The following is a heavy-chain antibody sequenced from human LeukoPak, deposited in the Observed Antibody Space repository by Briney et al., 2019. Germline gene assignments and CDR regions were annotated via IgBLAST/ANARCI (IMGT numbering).Heavy chain of an antibody. J-gene: IGHJ4*02. CDR3: ARSGRGTYYYFDL. Sequence: ASVKVSCKASGGTFSSYAISWVRQAPGQGLEWMGWISGYNGNTNYAQKFLGRVSMTADASTSTAYMELRSLTSDDTAVYYCARSGRGTYYYFDLWGQGTLVTVSS. D-gene: IGHD5-12*01. CDR1: GGTFSSYA. CDR2: ISGYNGNT. V-gene: IGHV1-18*01.